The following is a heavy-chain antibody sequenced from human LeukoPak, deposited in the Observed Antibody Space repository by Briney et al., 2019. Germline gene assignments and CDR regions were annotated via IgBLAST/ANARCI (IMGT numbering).Heavy chain of an antibody. Sequence: GGSLRLSCAASGFTFSSYAMSWVRQAPGKGLEWVSAISGSGGSTYYADSVKGRFTISRDNSKNTPYLQMSSLRAEDTAVYYCARGYGEDFDYWGQGTLVTVSS. V-gene: IGHV3-23*01. D-gene: IGHD4-17*01. CDR1: GFTFSSYA. CDR2: ISGSGGST. CDR3: ARGYGEDFDY. J-gene: IGHJ4*02.